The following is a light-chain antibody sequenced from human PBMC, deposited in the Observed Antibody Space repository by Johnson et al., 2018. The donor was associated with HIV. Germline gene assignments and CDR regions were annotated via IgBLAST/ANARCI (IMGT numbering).Light chain of an antibody. J-gene: IGLJ1*01. CDR1: SSNIGTNS. Sequence: SVLTQPPSVSAAPGQKVTISCSGRSSNIGTNSVSWYQQLPGTAPRLLIYENNKRPSGIPDRFSGSKSGTSATLGITGLQTGDEAYYYFGVWDSSLSAHYVFGSGTKIVVL. CDR3: GVWDSSLSAHYV. CDR2: ENN. V-gene: IGLV1-51*02.